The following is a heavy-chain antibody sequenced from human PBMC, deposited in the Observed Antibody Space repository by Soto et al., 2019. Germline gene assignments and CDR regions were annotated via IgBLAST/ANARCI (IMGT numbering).Heavy chain of an antibody. CDR1: GDTFSSYA. Sequence: ASVKVSCKASGDTFSSYAISWVRQAPGQGLEWMGGIIPFFDTANYAQQFQGRVTITADESTSTAYMELSSLRSEDTAVYYCARHDCISSSCYYYYYYVMDVWGQGTTVTVSS. CDR3: ARHDCISSSCYYYYYYVMDV. V-gene: IGHV1-69*13. D-gene: IGHD2-2*01. CDR2: IIPFFDTA. J-gene: IGHJ6*02.